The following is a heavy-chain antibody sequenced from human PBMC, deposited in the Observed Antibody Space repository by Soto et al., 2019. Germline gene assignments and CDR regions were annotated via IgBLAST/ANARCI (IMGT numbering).Heavy chain of an antibody. J-gene: IGHJ6*02. CDR3: ARDLHADYDFWSGYYSMDV. CDR2: INSDGSST. V-gene: IGHV3-74*01. CDR1: GFTFSSYW. D-gene: IGHD3-3*01. Sequence: GGSLRLSCAASGFTFSSYWMHWVRQAPGKGLVWVSRINSDGSSTSYADSVKGRFTISRDNAKNTLYLQMNSLRADDTSVYYCARDLHADYDFWSGYYSMDVWGQGTTVTVSS.